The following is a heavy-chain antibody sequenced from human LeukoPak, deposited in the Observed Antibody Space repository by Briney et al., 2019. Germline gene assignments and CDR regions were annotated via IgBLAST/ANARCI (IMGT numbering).Heavy chain of an antibody. Sequence: SVKVSCKASGGTFSSYAISWVRQAPGQGLEWMGGIIPIFGTANYAQKFQGRVTITTDESTSTAYMELSSLRSEDTAVYYCARGGEGLVAPSYWGQGTLVTVSS. CDR2: IIPIFGTA. CDR3: ARGGEGLVAPSY. V-gene: IGHV1-69*05. J-gene: IGHJ4*02. D-gene: IGHD3-16*01. CDR1: GGTFSSYA.